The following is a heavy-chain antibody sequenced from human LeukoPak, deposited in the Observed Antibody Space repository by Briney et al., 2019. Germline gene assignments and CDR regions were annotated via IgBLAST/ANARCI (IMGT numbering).Heavy chain of an antibody. D-gene: IGHD4-4*01. CDR2: ISAYNGNT. CDR3: ARDLGWNTVTLYYYYYGMDV. Sequence: ASVKVSCKASGYTFTSYGISWARQAPGQGLEWMGWISAYNGNTNYAQKLQGRVTMTTDTSTSTAYMELRSLRSDDTAVYYCARDLGWNTVTLYYYYYGMDVWGQGTTVTVSS. CDR1: GYTFTSYG. V-gene: IGHV1-18*01. J-gene: IGHJ6*02.